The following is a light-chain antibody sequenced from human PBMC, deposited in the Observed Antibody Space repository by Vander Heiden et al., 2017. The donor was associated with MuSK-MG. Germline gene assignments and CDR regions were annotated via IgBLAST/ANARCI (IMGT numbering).Light chain of an antibody. V-gene: IGLV2-11*01. J-gene: IGLJ2*01. CDR1: SGDVGAYDH. CDR3: CSYAGSYTFLI. Sequence: QSALTQPRSVSGSRGQSLTISCSGTSGDVGAYDHVSWYQQHPGKAPRLLIYDVTKRPPGVPDRFSGSKSGNTASLTISGLQAEDEADYYCCSYAGSYTFLIFGGGTNLTVL. CDR2: DVT.